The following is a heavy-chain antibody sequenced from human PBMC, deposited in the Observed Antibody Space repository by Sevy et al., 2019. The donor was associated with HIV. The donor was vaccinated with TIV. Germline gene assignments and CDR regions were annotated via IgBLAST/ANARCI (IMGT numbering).Heavy chain of an antibody. CDR1: GFSFSAYW. J-gene: IGHJ3*01. Sequence: GGSLRLSCAASGFSFSAYWMAWVRQAPGKGLEWVANLNQDGSEKYPVDSVKGRFTISRDNAKNSLYLQMNSVRVEDTGIYYCATDAWRPVVNWGRGTMVTVSS. V-gene: IGHV3-7*01. CDR3: ATDAWRPVVN. CDR2: LNQDGSEK. D-gene: IGHD1-1*01.